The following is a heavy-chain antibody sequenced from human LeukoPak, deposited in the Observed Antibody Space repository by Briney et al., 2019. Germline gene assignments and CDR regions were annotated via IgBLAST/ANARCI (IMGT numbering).Heavy chain of an antibody. CDR2: ISPVLGIA. D-gene: IGHD5-18*01. J-gene: IGHJ4*02. V-gene: IGHV1-69*04. CDR1: GGTFSSYA. CDR3: ASVRQGTAILYYFDY. Sequence: GASVKVSCQASGGTFSSYAISWVRQAPGRGLEWVGRISPVLGIANYAQKFKGRVTITADKSTSTAYMELSSLRSEDTAVYYCASVRQGTAILYYFDYWGQGTLVTVSS.